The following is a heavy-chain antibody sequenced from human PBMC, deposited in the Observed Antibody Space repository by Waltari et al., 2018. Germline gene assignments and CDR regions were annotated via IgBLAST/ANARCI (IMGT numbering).Heavy chain of an antibody. D-gene: IGHD3-22*01. J-gene: IGHJ4*02. CDR1: GFTFGSYT. CDR3: ARRYYDTSGEPFDY. CDR2: ISKNSDYI. V-gene: IGHV3-21*01. Sequence: EVQLVESGGGLVKPGGSLRLSCAASGFTFGSYTMNWVRQAPGKGLEWVSSISKNSDYIFYADSVRGRFTISRDNAQNSLYLQMNSLRAEDTAVYYCARRYYDTSGEPFDYWGQGTLVTVSS.